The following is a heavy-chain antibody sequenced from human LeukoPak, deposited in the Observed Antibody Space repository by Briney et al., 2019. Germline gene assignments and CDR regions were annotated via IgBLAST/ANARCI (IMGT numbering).Heavy chain of an antibody. V-gene: IGHV3-33*01. D-gene: IGHD3-16*01. CDR3: ARDRGSYYLDS. Sequence: GGSLRLSCAASGFTFSRHGMHWVRQAPGKGLEWVAVIWYDGSDKYYADSVKDRFTISRDNSKNTLFLQMNSLRAEDTAVYYCARDRGSYYLDSWGQGTPVTVSS. J-gene: IGHJ4*02. CDR1: GFTFSRHG. CDR2: IWYDGSDK.